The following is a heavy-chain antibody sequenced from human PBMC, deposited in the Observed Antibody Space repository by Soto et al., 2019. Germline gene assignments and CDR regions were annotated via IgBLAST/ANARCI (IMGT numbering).Heavy chain of an antibody. J-gene: IGHJ6*02. Sequence: SVQVSCKASGDTFSTYTITWMRQAPGQGLEWMGGIIPRSATSNYAQKFQGRVTITADESTNTAYMALSSLRSEDTAVYYCARGGEMATIYYYYYGMDVWGQGTTVTVSS. CDR1: GDTFSTYT. D-gene: IGHD5-12*01. CDR2: IIPRSATS. CDR3: ARGGEMATIYYYYYGMDV. V-gene: IGHV1-69*13.